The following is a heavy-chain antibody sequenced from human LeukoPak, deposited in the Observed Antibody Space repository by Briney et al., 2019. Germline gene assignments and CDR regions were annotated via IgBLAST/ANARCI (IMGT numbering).Heavy chain of an antibody. CDR1: GGSFSGYY. V-gene: IGHV4-34*01. J-gene: IGHJ4*02. CDR3: ARTHIAVAGNVDY. CDR2: INHSGST. D-gene: IGHD6-19*01. Sequence: PSETLSLTCAVYGGSFSGYYWSWIRQPPGKGLEWIGEINHSGSTNYNPSLKSRVTISVDTSKNQFSLKLSSVTAADTAVYYCARTHIAVAGNVDYWGQGTLVTVSS.